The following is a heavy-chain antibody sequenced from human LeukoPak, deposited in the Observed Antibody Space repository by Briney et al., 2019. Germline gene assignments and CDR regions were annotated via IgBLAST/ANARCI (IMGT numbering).Heavy chain of an antibody. D-gene: IGHD2-2*01. CDR3: ARSGSRVLPAAI. CDR1: GGSVSSGSYY. Sequence: SETLSLTCTVSGGSVSSGSYYWSWIRQPPGKGLEWIGYIYYSGSTNYNPSLKSRVTISVDTSKNQFSLKLGSVTAADTAVYYCARSGSRVLPAAIWGQGTLVTASS. V-gene: IGHV4-61*01. CDR2: IYYSGST. J-gene: IGHJ4*02.